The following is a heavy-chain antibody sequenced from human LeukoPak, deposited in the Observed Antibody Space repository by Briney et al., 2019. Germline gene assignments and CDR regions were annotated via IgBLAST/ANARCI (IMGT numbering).Heavy chain of an antibody. V-gene: IGHV4-4*07. CDR3: ARDTGSTWYAGGSFYYNYYMDV. CDR1: GGSISSYY. J-gene: IGHJ6*03. Sequence: SETLSLTCTVSGGSISSYYWSWIRQPAGKGLEWIGRIYTSGSTNYNPSLKSRVTMSVDPSKNQFSLKLNSVAAADTAVYYCARDTGSTWYAGGSFYYNYYMDVWGKGTTVTVSS. CDR2: IYTSGST. D-gene: IGHD6-13*01.